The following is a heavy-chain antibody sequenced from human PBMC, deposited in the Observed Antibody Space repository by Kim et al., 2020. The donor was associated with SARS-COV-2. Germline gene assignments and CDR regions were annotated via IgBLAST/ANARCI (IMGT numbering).Heavy chain of an antibody. J-gene: IGHJ3*02. CDR1: GFTVSSNY. CDR2: IYSGGST. Sequence: GGSLRLSCAASGFTVSSNYMSWVRQAPGKGLEWVSVIYSGGSTYYADSVKGRFTISRHNSKNTLYLQMNSLRAEDTAVYYCARSLTRYDSNHSGAFDIWGQGTMVTVSS. D-gene: IGHD3-22*01. V-gene: IGHV3-53*04. CDR3: ARSLTRYDSNHSGAFDI.